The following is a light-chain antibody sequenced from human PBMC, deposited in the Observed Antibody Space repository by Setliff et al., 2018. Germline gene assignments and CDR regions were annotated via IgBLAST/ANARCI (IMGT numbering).Light chain of an antibody. Sequence: SVLTQPASVSGSPGQSITISCSGSSSDVGGYPYVSWYQQHPGKVPKLMIYAVSKRPSGVSNRFSGSKSGNTASLTISGLQAEDEADYYCCSYVSSSILIFGGGTK. V-gene: IGLV2-23*02. CDR1: SSDVGGYPY. CDR3: CSYVSSSILI. J-gene: IGLJ2*01. CDR2: AVS.